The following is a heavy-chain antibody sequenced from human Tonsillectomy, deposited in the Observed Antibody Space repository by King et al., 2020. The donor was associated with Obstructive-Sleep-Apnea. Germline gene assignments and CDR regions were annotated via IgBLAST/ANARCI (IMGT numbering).Heavy chain of an antibody. V-gene: IGHV3-11*01. CDR1: GFTFSDYY. CDR2: VSGTGDTL. J-gene: IGHJ4*02. D-gene: IGHD3-16*01. Sequence: VQLVESGGGLVKPGGSLRLSCAASGFTFSDYYMNWIRQSPGKGLEWLAFVSGTGDTLYYADSVRGRLTISRDNDKNSLSLQMNSLRAADTATYYCTRGVFSDFWGRGTLVTVSS. CDR3: TRGVFSDF.